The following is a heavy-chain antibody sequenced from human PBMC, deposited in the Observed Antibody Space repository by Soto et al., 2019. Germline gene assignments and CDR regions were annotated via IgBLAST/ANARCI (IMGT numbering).Heavy chain of an antibody. CDR2: INYVGRTS. Sequence: ETLSLTCTVSGDSMSGFYWSWIRQTPGKGLEWIGYINYVGRTSYYSPSLQSRVTISLDSSKNQFSLILSSVTAADTAVYFCARFRRNYFDYWGQGTQVTVSS. V-gene: IGHV4-59*01. D-gene: IGHD3-10*01. CDR1: GDSMSGFY. CDR3: ARFRRNYFDY. J-gene: IGHJ4*02.